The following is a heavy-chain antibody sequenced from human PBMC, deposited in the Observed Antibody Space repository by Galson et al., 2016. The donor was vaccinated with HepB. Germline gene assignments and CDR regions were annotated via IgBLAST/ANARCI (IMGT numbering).Heavy chain of an antibody. V-gene: IGHV3-49*03. D-gene: IGHD6-13*01. CDR1: GFTFSSYW. CDR3: TDGGGIAAAARGLNH. J-gene: IGHJ5*02. CDR2: ISSKAYGGTT. Sequence: SLRLSCAASGFTFSSYWMHWFRQAPGKGLEWVGFISSKAYGGTTEFAASVKDRFTISRDDSKSIAYLQMNSLKIEDTAVYYCTDGGGIAAAARGLNHWGRGTLVTVSS.